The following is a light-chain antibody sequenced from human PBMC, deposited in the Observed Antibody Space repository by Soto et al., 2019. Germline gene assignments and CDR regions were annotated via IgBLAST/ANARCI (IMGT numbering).Light chain of an antibody. CDR1: SSDIGTYNH. Sequence: QSVLTQPASVSGSPGQSITISCTGTSSDIGTYNHVSWYQQHPGKVPQLIIYEVSNRQSGLSNRFSGSKYGNTDSLIISGLQAEKEADHYCCSYTTRSTVVFGTGNKGNVL. CDR2: EVS. V-gene: IGLV2-14*01. CDR3: CSYTTRSTVV. J-gene: IGLJ1*01.